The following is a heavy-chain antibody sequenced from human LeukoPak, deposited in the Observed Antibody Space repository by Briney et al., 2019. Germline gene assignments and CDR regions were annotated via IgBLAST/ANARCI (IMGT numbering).Heavy chain of an antibody. CDR1: GFTFSSYG. J-gene: IGHJ4*02. D-gene: IGHD5-24*01. CDR3: ANLEMATTTAPYFDY. V-gene: IGHV3-30*18. Sequence: PGGSLRLSCAASGFTFSSYGMHWVRQAPGKGLEWVAVISYDGSNKYYADSVKGRFTISRDNSKNTLYLQMNSLRAEDTAVYYCANLEMATTTAPYFDYWGQGTLVTVSS. CDR2: ISYDGSNK.